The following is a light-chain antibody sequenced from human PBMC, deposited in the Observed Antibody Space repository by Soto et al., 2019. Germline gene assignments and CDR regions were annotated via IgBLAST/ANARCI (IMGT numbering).Light chain of an antibody. J-gene: IGKJ1*01. Sequence: IQMSQYPSPLSASVVDRVTITCRASQSISSWLAWYQQKPGKAPKLLIYDASSLESGVPSRFSGRGSGTEFTLTISSLQPDDFATYYCQQYNSYSPTFGQGTKVDIK. CDR2: DAS. CDR3: QQYNSYSPT. CDR1: QSISSW. V-gene: IGKV1-5*01.